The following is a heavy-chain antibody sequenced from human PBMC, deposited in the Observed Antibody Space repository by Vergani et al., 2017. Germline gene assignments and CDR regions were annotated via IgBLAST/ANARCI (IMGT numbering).Heavy chain of an antibody. CDR3: ARDVPPRADYFDY. CDR1: GFTFSSYG. CDR2: IWYDGSNK. D-gene: IGHD6-19*01. J-gene: IGHJ4*02. V-gene: IGHV3-33*01. Sequence: QVQLVESGGGVVQPGRSLRLSCAASGFTFSSYGMHWVRQAPGKGLEWVAVIWYDGSNKYYADSVKGRFTISRDNSKNTLYLQMNSLRAEDTAVYYCARDVPPRADYFDYWGQGTLVTVSS.